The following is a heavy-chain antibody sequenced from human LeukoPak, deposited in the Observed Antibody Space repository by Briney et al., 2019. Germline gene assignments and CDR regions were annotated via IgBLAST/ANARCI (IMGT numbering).Heavy chain of an antibody. Sequence: SETLSLTCTVSGGSISSYYWSWIRQPAGKGLEWIGRIYTSGSTNYNPSLKSRVTISVDTSKNQFSLKLSSVTAADTAVYYCARDPHKLYFGYYYMDVWGKGTTVTVSS. D-gene: IGHD3-9*01. V-gene: IGHV4-4*07. CDR1: GGSISSYY. J-gene: IGHJ6*03. CDR2: IYTSGST. CDR3: ARDPHKLYFGYYYMDV.